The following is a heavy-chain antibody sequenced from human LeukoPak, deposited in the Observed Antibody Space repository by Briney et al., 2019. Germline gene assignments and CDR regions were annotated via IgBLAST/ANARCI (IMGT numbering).Heavy chain of an antibody. J-gene: IGHJ4*02. CDR1: GYTFTGYY. D-gene: IGHD4-17*01. V-gene: IGHV1-2*06. Sequence: GASVKVSCKASGYTFTGYYMHWVRQAPGQGLEWMGRINPNSGGTNYAQKFQGGVTMTRDTSISTAYMELSRLRSDDTAVYYCARSSDYGDYTDYWGQGTLVTVSS. CDR2: INPNSGGT. CDR3: ARSSDYGDYTDY.